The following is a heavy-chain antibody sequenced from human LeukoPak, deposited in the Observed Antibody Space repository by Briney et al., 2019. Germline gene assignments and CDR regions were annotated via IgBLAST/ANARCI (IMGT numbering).Heavy chain of an antibody. Sequence: GGSLELSLQAPGLPFSSYWMHWFGKPQGKGLVWVSRINSDGSSTSYADSVKGRFTISRDNAKNTLYLQMNSLRAEDTAVYYCARDDYGDYVDYWGQGTLVTVSS. CDR2: INSDGSST. V-gene: IGHV3-74*01. J-gene: IGHJ4*02. CDR3: ARDDYGDYVDY. D-gene: IGHD4-17*01. CDR1: GLPFSSYW.